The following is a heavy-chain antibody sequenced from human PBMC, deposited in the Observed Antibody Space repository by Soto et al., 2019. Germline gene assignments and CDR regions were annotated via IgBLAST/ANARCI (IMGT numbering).Heavy chain of an antibody. D-gene: IGHD3-22*01. CDR1: GFTFNRYS. V-gene: IGHV3-21*01. J-gene: IGHJ4*02. CDR3: AREADFASSGYVLDY. CDR2: VTSSSSSM. Sequence: EVQVVESGGGLVQPGGSLRLSCAASGFTFNRYSMNWVRQAPGKGLEWVSSVTSSSSSMLYADSVKGRFTISRDDAKDSLFLQMNSLRADDTAVYYCAREADFASSGYVLDYWGQGTLVTVSS.